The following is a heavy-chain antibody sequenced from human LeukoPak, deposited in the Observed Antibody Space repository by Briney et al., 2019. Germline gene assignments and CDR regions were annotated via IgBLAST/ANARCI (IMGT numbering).Heavy chain of an antibody. Sequence: GASVMVSCKASGYTFTSYDINWVRQATGQGLEWMGWMNPNSGNTGYAQKFQGRVTMTRNTSISTAYMELSSLRSEDTAVYYCARGGPKIQLWLWDDYWGQGTLVTVSS. V-gene: IGHV1-8*01. J-gene: IGHJ4*02. CDR1: GYTFTSYD. CDR3: ARGGPKIQLWLWDDY. CDR2: MNPNSGNT. D-gene: IGHD5-18*01.